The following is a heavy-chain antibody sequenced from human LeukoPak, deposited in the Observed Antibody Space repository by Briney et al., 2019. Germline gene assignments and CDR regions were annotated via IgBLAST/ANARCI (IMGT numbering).Heavy chain of an antibody. V-gene: IGHV4-39*07. D-gene: IGHD3-10*01. Sequence: SETLSLTCTVSGGSISSSSYYWSWIRQPPGKGLEWIGEINHSGSTSYNPSLKSRVTISVDTSKNQFSLKLSSVTAADTAVYYCARDYYYWGQGTLVTVSS. CDR3: ARDYYY. CDR1: GGSISSSSYY. J-gene: IGHJ4*02. CDR2: INHSGST.